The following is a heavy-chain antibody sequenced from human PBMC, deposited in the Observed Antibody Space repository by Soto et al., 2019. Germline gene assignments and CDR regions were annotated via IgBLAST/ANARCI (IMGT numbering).Heavy chain of an antibody. CDR1: GGSISSSSYY. D-gene: IGHD3-3*01. Sequence: QLQLQESGPGLVKPSETLSLTCTVSGGSISSSSYYWGWIRQPPGKGLEWIGSLYYSGSTYYNPSLTSRVTISVATSKNQSSLKLSSVTAADTAVYYCVGSGYSPFDYWGLGTLVTVSS. CDR3: VGSGYSPFDY. CDR2: LYYSGST. V-gene: IGHV4-39*01. J-gene: IGHJ4*02.